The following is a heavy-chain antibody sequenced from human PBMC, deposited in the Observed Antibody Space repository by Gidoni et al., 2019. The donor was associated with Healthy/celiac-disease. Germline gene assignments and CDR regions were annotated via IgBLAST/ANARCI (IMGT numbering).Heavy chain of an antibody. CDR3: ANFVVVLPPPV. V-gene: IGHV3-23*04. Sequence: EVQLVASGGGLVKPGGSMRLSCAASGFTFSSSAMSWVRQAPGKGLAVFAAISGSGGSTYSAHSVTCPFTTSRDNSKNTLCLQTISLRAEYSAVYYGANFVVVLPPPVWGQGTTVTVSS. D-gene: IGHD2-2*01. CDR2: ISGSGGST. CDR1: GFTFSSSA. J-gene: IGHJ6*02.